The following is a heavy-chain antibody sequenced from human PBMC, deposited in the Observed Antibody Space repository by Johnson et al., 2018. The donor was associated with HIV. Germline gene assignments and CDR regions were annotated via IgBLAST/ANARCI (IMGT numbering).Heavy chain of an antibody. CDR3: ARRSIRSDGFDI. CDR1: GFTFSSYD. J-gene: IGHJ3*02. V-gene: IGHV3-13*01. Sequence: VQLVESGGGVVQPGGSLRLSCVASGFTFSSYDMHWVRQATGKGLEWVSAIGTAGDTYYPGSVKGRFTISRENAKNSLYLQMNSLRAGDTAVYYCARRSIRSDGFDIWGQGTMVTVS. D-gene: IGHD4-11*01. CDR2: IGTAGDT.